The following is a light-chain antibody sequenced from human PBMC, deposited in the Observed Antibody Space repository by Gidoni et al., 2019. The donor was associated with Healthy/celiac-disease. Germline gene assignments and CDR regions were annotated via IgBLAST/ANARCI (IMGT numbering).Light chain of an antibody. CDR2: LGS. CDR3: LQALQPPGT. CDR1: RSVLHSSGCYL. Sequence: GTPGGPASISCRSGRSVLHSSGCYLFDWYLKKPGPSPHLLVYLGSNRTSGLPGGCSGGGAGKVFPLKISRVADEVVGVYYCLQALQPPGTFGQGTKLEIK. V-gene: IGKV2-28*01. J-gene: IGKJ2*01.